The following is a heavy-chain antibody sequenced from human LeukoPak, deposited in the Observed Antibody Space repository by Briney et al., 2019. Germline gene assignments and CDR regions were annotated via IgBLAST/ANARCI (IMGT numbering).Heavy chain of an antibody. CDR1: GFTFSSYG. J-gene: IGHJ4*02. D-gene: IGHD1-26*01. Sequence: GGSRRLSCAASGFTFSSYGMSWVRQAPGKGLEWVSAISGSGGSTYYADSVKGRFTISRDNSKNTLYLQMNSLRAEDTAVYYCAKDRVGATLYFDYWGQGTLVTVSS. V-gene: IGHV3-23*01. CDR3: AKDRVGATLYFDY. CDR2: ISGSGGST.